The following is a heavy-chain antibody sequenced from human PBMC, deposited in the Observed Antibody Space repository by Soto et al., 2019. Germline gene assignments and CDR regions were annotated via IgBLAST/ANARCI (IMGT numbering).Heavy chain of an antibody. V-gene: IGHV3-30-3*01. J-gene: IGHJ1*01. CDR1: GFTFSIYA. CDR2: ISYDGSNK. CDR3: ARDPAPYTAMVMSAEYFQH. D-gene: IGHD5-18*01. Sequence: PGGSLRLSCAASGFTFSIYAMHWVRQAPGKGLEWVAVISYDGSNKYYADSVKGRFTISRDNSKNTLYLQMNSLRAEDTAVYYCARDPAPYTAMVMSAEYFQHWGQGTLVTVSS.